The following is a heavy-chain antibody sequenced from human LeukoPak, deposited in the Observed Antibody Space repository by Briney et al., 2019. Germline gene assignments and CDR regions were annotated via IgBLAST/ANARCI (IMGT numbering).Heavy chain of an antibody. Sequence: SVKVSCKASGGTFSSYAISWVRQAPGQGLEWMGGIIPIFGTANFAQKFQGRVTITADESTSTAYMELSSLRSEDTAVYYCASSEWFGELLFPDFVYWGQGTLVTVSS. D-gene: IGHD3-10*01. CDR3: ASSEWFGELLFPDFVY. V-gene: IGHV1-69*01. CDR2: IIPIFGTA. J-gene: IGHJ4*02. CDR1: GGTFSSYA.